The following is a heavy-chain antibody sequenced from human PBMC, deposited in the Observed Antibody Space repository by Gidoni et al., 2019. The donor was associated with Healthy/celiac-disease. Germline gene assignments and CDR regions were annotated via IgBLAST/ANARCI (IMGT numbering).Heavy chain of an antibody. D-gene: IGHD2-15*01. CDR1: GYSFTSSW. CDR3: TRHGRYCSGGGCYAKLYYFDY. V-gene: IGHV5-10-1*03. J-gene: IGHJ4*02. CDR2: IDPSDSYA. Sequence: EEQLGQSGAEVKKPGESLRTSCKGPGYSFTSSWSSRVRQMPGKGLEWMGRIDPSDSYANYRPSFQGHVTISADKSISTAYLQWSSLTASDTAMYYCTRHGRYCSGGGCYAKLYYFDYWGQGTLVTVSS.